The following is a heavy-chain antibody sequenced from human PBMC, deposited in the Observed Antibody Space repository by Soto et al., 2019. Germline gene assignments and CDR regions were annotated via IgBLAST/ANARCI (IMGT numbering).Heavy chain of an antibody. V-gene: IGHV4-38-2*01. J-gene: IGHJ4*02. CDR3: ARVSRASGIYYFDN. Sequence: SETLSLTCGVSGYSISSGYYWGWIRQPPGKGLEWIASMYHSGRTYYNPSLKSRVTISVDASKNQFPLNLSSVTAADTAIYYCARVSRASGIYYFDNWGQGTLVTVSS. CDR1: GYSISSGYY. CDR2: MYHSGRT. D-gene: IGHD1-26*01.